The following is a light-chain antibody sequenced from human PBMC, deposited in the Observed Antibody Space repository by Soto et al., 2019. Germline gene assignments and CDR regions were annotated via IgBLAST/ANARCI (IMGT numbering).Light chain of an antibody. CDR3: QEYGSSGLT. J-gene: IGKJ4*01. CDR1: QSGSSSY. Sequence: EIVLTQSPGTLSFSPGERATLSCRASQSGSSSYLAWYQQKPGQAPRLLIYGASSRATGISDRFSGSGSGRDFPLTISRLEPEATAVYYCQEYGSSGLTFGGGTTVEIK. V-gene: IGKV3-20*01. CDR2: GAS.